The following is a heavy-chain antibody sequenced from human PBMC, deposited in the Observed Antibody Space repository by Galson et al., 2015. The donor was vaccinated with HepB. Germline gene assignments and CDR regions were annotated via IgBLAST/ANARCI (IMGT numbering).Heavy chain of an antibody. CDR2: IYPDDFDA. CDR1: GYDFTHYW. CDR3: ARHRKRFFDWLVSGPFYQYGLDV. D-gene: IGHD3-9*01. Sequence: QSGAEVKKPGESLKISCENSGYDFTHYWITWVRQVPGKGLEYMGSIYPDDFDARYSPSFRGQVSISVDKSISTAYLQWSSLKGSDTAIYYCARHRKRFFDWLVSGPFYQYGLDVWGQGTTVIVSS. V-gene: IGHV5-51*01. J-gene: IGHJ6*02.